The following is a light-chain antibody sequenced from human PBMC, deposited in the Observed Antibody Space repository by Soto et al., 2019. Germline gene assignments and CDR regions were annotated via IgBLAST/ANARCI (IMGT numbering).Light chain of an antibody. CDR1: QNVYSSY. CDR3: QQYGSSPWT. CDR2: GAS. J-gene: IGKJ1*01. V-gene: IGKV3-20*01. Sequence: ESVLTQSPGTLSLSPGERATLSCRASQNVYSSYLAWYQQKPGQAPRLLIYGASSRATGIPDRFSGSGSGTDFTLTISRLEPEEFAVYYSQQYGSSPWTFGQGTKV.